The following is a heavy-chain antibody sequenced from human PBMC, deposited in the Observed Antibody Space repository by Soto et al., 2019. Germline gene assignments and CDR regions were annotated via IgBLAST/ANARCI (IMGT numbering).Heavy chain of an antibody. Sequence: PVGSLRLSCAASGLTFSRYDMHWVRQAPVKGLEWVAAISSDGSNKWYVDSVKGRFTISRDNSKNMLYLEMNSLRAGDTSVYYCAKGSYSGVYSDFDYWGQGALVTVSS. J-gene: IGHJ4*02. CDR1: GLTFSRYD. D-gene: IGHD1-26*01. CDR2: ISSDGSNK. V-gene: IGHV3-30*18. CDR3: AKGSYSGVYSDFDY.